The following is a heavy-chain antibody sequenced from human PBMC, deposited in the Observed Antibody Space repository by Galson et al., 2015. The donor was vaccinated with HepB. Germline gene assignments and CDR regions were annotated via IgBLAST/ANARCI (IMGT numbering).Heavy chain of an antibody. CDR3: ARVLDYGDYANWFDP. D-gene: IGHD4-17*01. CDR1: GFTFSDYY. CDR2: ISSSSSYT. Sequence: SLRLSCAASGFTFSDYYMSWIRQAPGKGLEWVSYISSSSSYTNYADSVKGRFTISRDNAKNSLYLQMNSLRAEDTAVYYCARVLDYGDYANWFDPWGQGTLVTVSS. J-gene: IGHJ5*02. V-gene: IGHV3-11*06.